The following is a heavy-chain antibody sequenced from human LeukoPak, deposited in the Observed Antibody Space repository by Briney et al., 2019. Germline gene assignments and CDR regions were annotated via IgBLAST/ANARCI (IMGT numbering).Heavy chain of an antibody. J-gene: IGHJ5*02. CDR3: ARGLWFGELFYWFDP. V-gene: IGHV4-61*01. D-gene: IGHD3-10*01. CDR1: GGSVSSGSYY. Sequence: SETLSLTCTVSGGSVSSGSYYWSWIRQPPGKGLEWIGYIYYSGSTNYNPSLKSRVTISVDTSKNQFSLKLSSVTAADTAVYYCARGLWFGELFYWFDPWGQGTLVTVSS. CDR2: IYYSGST.